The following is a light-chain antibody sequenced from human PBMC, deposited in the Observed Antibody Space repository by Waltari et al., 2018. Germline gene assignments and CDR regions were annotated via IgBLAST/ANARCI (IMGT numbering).Light chain of an antibody. Sequence: SYGLTQPPSVSVSPGQTAQINCSGDVLPRQYAAWYRQRPGQAPIMLIYKDIERPSGIPERFSGSSSGTTVTLTISGVQAEDDGDYFCQSTDTNSGTRVFGSGTKVNVL. CDR2: KDI. V-gene: IGLV3-25*03. CDR1: VLPRQY. CDR3: QSTDTNSGTRV. J-gene: IGLJ1*01.